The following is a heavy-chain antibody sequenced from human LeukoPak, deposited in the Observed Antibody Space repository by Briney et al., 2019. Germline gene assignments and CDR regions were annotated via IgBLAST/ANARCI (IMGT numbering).Heavy chain of an antibody. D-gene: IGHD2-2*01. J-gene: IGHJ4*02. Sequence: PGGSLRLSCAASGFTFSSYAMIWVRQAPGKGLEWVSIISGSGGSPYYADSVKGRFSISRDNSKNTLFLQMNSLRAEDTAVYYCAKEYLGYCSSTSCLFDYWGQGTLVTVSS. CDR1: GFTFSSYA. CDR3: AKEYLGYCSSTSCLFDY. V-gene: IGHV3-23*01. CDR2: ISGSGGSP.